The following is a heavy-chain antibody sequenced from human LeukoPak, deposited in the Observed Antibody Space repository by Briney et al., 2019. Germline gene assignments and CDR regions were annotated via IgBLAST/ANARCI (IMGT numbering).Heavy chain of an antibody. J-gene: IGHJ5*02. CDR3: ARDYYDYVWGSYRRNWFDP. V-gene: IGHV4-59*08. Sequence: SETLSLTCTVSGGAISSYYWSWIRQPPGKGLEWSGDIYYSGSTNYNPSLKSRVTISVDTSKNQVSLKLSPVPAAATPVYYCARDYYDYVWGSYRRNWFDPWGQGTLVTVSS. D-gene: IGHD3-16*02. CDR1: GGAISSYY. CDR2: IYYSGST.